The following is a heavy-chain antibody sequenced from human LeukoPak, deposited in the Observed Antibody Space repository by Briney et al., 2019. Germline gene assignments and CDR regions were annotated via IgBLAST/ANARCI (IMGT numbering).Heavy chain of an antibody. Sequence: ASVKVSCKASGYTFTSYYMHWVRQAPAQGLEWMAIINPSGGSTSYAQTFQGRVTMTRDTSTSTVYIGLSSLRSEGTAVYYCARGVVVAATPHAFDSWGQGTMVTVSS. J-gene: IGHJ3*02. CDR2: INPSGGST. CDR3: ARGVVVAATPHAFDS. CDR1: GYTFTSYY. D-gene: IGHD2-15*01. V-gene: IGHV1-46*01.